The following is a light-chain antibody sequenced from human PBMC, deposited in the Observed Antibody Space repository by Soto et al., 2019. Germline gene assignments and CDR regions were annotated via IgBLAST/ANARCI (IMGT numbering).Light chain of an antibody. CDR3: QQYGSSPLT. Sequence: EIGLTQSPGTLSLSVGERVTLSCRASQSVSSYLAWYQQTPGQAPRLLIYDTSNRATGTPDRFSGSGSGTNFTLTISRLEPEDFTVYYCQQYGSSPLTFGGGTTVEIK. V-gene: IGKV3-20*01. J-gene: IGKJ4*01. CDR1: QSVSSY. CDR2: DTS.